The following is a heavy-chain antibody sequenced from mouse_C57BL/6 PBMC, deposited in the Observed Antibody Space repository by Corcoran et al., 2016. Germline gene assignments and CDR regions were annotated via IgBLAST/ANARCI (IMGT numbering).Heavy chain of an antibody. Sequence: EVQLQQSGPVLVKPGASVKMSCKASGYTFTDYYMNWVKQSHGKSLEWIGDINPNNGGTIYNQKFKGKATLTVDKSSSTAYMELRSLTSEDTAVYYCARKVGPGDMDYWGQGTSVTVSS. V-gene: IGHV1-18*01. CDR1: GYTFTDYY. CDR3: ARKVGPGDMDY. CDR2: INPNNGGT. J-gene: IGHJ4*01. D-gene: IGHD1-3*01.